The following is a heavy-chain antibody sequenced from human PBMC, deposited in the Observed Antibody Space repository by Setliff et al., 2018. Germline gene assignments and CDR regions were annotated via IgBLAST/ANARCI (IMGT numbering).Heavy chain of an antibody. CDR1: GGTFSSYA. J-gene: IGHJ4*02. D-gene: IGHD6-19*01. Sequence: WASVKVSCKASGGTFSSYAISWVRQAPGQGLEWMGGIIPIFGTANYAQKFQGRVTMTSDTSTSTAYMELRSLRSDDTAVYYCARVTIAVAGYFDFWGQGTLVTVSS. CDR3: ARVTIAVAGYFDF. V-gene: IGHV1-69*06. CDR2: IIPIFGTA.